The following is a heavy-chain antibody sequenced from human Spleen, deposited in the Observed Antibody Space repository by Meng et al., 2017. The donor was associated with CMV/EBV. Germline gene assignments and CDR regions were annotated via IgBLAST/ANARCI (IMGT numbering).Heavy chain of an antibody. J-gene: IGHJ4*02. V-gene: IGHV4-34*01. CDR3: ARGTMVRGVIMKATDDY. CDR2: INHSGST. CDR1: GGSFSGYY. Sequence: YGGSFSGYYWSWLRQPPGKGLEWIGKINHSGSTNYNPSLKSRVTISVDTSKNQFSLKLSSVTAADTAVYYCARGTMVRGVIMKATDDYWGQGTLVTSPQ. D-gene: IGHD3-10*01.